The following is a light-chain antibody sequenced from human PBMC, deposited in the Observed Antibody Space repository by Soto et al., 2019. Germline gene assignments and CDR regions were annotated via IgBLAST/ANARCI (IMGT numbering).Light chain of an antibody. J-gene: IGLJ1*01. CDR3: AAWDDSLSV. Sequence: QSALAQPPSASGTPGQRVTISCSGSSSNIGTNYVSWYQQLPGTAPKLLIYSSNQRPSGVPDRFSGSKSSTSASLAISGLRSEDEADYYCAAWDDSLSVFGTGTKVTVL. CDR1: SSNIGTNY. V-gene: IGLV1-47*02. CDR2: SSN.